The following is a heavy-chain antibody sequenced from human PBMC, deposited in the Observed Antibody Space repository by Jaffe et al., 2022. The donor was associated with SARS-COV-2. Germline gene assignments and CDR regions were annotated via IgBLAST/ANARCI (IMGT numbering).Heavy chain of an antibody. CDR2: ISYDGSKK. CDR1: GFTFSSYS. Sequence: QVQLVESGGGVVQPGRSLRLSCAASGFTFSSYSMHWVRQAPGKGLEWVTLISYDGSKKYHADSVKGRFTISRDNSKNTLYLQMNNLRPDDTAVYYCARGRVFGGGEGRYEYWGQGTLVTVSS. D-gene: IGHD3-16*01. J-gene: IGHJ4*02. V-gene: IGHV3-30-3*01. CDR3: ARGRVFGGGEGRYEY.